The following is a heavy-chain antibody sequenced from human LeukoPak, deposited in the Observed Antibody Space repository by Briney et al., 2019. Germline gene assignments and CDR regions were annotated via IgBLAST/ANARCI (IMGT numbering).Heavy chain of an antibody. V-gene: IGHV1-69*13. CDR2: IIPIFGTA. CDR3: ATPLLERVGMAAGYGSYFHF. Sequence: ASVKVSCKASGGTFSSYAISWVRQAPGRGLEWMGGIIPIFGTANYAQKFQGRITMTADESTSTAYMELSSLTSEDTAVYYCATPLLERVGMAAGYGSYFHFWGQGTLVTVSS. CDR1: GGTFSSYA. D-gene: IGHD6-13*01. J-gene: IGHJ1*01.